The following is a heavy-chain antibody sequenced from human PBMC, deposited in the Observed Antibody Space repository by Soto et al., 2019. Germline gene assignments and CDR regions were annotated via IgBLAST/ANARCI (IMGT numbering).Heavy chain of an antibody. J-gene: IGHJ1*01. V-gene: IGHV4-34*01. CDR2: IHHSGNT. CDR1: GGSFTYYN. CDR3: ASNTDFRLEY. Sequence: QVQLQQWGARLLKPSETLSLTCGVFGGSFTYYNWNWIRQSPGEGPEWIGEIHHSGNTNHNPSLKRRVTMSRDTSKSQFALRLSSVTAADTAVYYCASNTDFRLEYWGQGILVTVSS. D-gene: IGHD3-3*01.